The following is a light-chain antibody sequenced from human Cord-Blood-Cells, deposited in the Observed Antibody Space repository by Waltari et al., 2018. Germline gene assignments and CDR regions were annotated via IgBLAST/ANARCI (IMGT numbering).Light chain of an antibody. CDR2: DAS. CDR1: QDISNY. Sequence: DIQMTHSPSSLSASVGDRVTITCQASQDISNYLNWYQQKQGKAPTILIYDASNLETGVPSRFSGSGSGTDFTFTISSLQPEDIATYYCQQYDNLPPSLTFGGGTKVEIK. V-gene: IGKV1-33*01. J-gene: IGKJ4*01. CDR3: QQYDNLPPSLT.